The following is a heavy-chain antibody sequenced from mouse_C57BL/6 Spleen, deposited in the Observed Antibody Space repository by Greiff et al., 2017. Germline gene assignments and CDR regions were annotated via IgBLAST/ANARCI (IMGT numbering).Heavy chain of an antibody. D-gene: IGHD2-4*01. CDR3: ARVGITRGYFYY. CDR2: INPNNGGT. CDR1: GYTFTDYY. J-gene: IGHJ2*01. Sequence: VQLQQSGPELVKPGASVKISCKASGYTFTDYYMNWVKQSHGKSLEWIGDINPNNGGTSYNQKFKGKATLTVDKSSSTAYMELRSLTSEDSAVYYCARVGITRGYFYYWGQGTTLTVSS. V-gene: IGHV1-26*01.